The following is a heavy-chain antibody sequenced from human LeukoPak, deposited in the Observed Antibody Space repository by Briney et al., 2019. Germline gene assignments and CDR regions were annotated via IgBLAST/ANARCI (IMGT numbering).Heavy chain of an antibody. CDR2: IRYDGSNK. Sequence: PGGSLRLSCVASGFSFSNYGMHWVRQAPGKGLEWVAFIRYDGSNKYFADYYADSVKGRFTISRDNSKNTLYLQMDSLRAEDTAVYYCAKVWGRPRDLWFGELTYFDLWGRGTLVTVSS. D-gene: IGHD3-10*01. V-gene: IGHV3-30*02. J-gene: IGHJ2*01. CDR3: AKVWGRPRDLWFGELTYFDL. CDR1: GFSFSNYG.